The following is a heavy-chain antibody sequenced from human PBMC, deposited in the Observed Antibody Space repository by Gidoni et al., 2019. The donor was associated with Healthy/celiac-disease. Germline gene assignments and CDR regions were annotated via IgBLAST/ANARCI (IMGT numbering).Heavy chain of an antibody. J-gene: IGHJ4*02. CDR3: AGNDETRVDY. Sequence: QVQLQQWGAGLLKPSETLSLTCAVYGGSFSGYYWSWIRQPPGKGLEWIGEINHSGSTNYNPSLKSRVTISVDTSKNQFSLKLSSVTAADTAVYYCAGNDETRVDYWGQGTLVTVSS. CDR1: GGSFSGYY. CDR2: INHSGST. V-gene: IGHV4-34*01. D-gene: IGHD1-1*01.